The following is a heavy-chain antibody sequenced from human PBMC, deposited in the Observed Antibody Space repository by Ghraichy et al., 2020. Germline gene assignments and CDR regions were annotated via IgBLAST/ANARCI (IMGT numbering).Heavy chain of an antibody. CDR3: ARPAVGGTLFDQ. D-gene: IGHD1-26*01. CDR2: VYHRGST. CDR1: GDSISSNSFY. Sequence: SETLSLTCGVSGDSISSNSFYWAWIRQAPGERLEWIGGVYHRGSTYYNPSLQGRLTISVDPSKNQFSLQLTSVTAADTGIYYCARPAVGGTLFDQWGQGTLVTVSS. V-gene: IGHV4-39*01. J-gene: IGHJ4*02.